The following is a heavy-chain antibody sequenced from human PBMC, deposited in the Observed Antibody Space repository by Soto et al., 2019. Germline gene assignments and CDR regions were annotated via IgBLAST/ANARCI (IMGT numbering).Heavy chain of an antibody. J-gene: IGHJ4*02. CDR2: VYHSGRT. CDR3: TSSYSTSSSPDY. CDR1: GGSMRHYY. Sequence: SETLSLTCSASGGSMRHYYWNWIRQPPGRGLEWICYVYHSGRTNSNPSLKSRVSMSVDVSRNHFSLTLHSVTAADTAVYFCTSSYSTSSSPDYWVQGTLVTVSS. D-gene: IGHD6-6*01. V-gene: IGHV4-59*01.